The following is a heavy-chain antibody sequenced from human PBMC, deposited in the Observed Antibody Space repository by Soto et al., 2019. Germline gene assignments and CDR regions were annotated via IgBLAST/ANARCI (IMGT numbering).Heavy chain of an antibody. CDR1: GFTFSSYA. CDR2: ISYDGSNK. J-gene: IGHJ6*02. V-gene: IGHV3-30-3*01. CDR3: ARDSPYYGMDV. Sequence: QVQLVESGGGVVQPGRSLRLSCAASGFTFSSYAMHWVRQAPGKGLKWVAVISYDGSNKYYADSVKGRFTISRDNSKNTLYLQMNSLRAEDTAVYYCARDSPYYGMDVWGQGTTVTVSS.